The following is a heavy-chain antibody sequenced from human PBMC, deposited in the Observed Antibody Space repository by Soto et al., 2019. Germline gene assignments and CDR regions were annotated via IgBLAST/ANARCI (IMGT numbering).Heavy chain of an antibody. Sequence: QVQLVQSGAEVKKPGSSVKVSCKASGGTFSSYAISWVRQAPGQGLEWMGGIIPIFGTANYAQKFQGRVTITADKSTSTAYMELSSLRSEDTAVYHCARDRNVEYSYGPDFDYWGQGTLVTVSS. CDR1: GGTFSSYA. D-gene: IGHD5-18*01. CDR3: ARDRNVEYSYGPDFDY. V-gene: IGHV1-69*06. CDR2: IIPIFGTA. J-gene: IGHJ4*02.